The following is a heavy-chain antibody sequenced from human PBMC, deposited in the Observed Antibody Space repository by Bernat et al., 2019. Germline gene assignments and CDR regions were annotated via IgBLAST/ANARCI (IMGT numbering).Heavy chain of an antibody. CDR2: INAGNGNT. V-gene: IGHV1-3*01. CDR3: ARGTLLTTPNWFDP. CDR1: GYTFTSYA. Sequence: QVQLVQSGAEVKKPGASVKVSCKASGYTFTSYAMHWVRQAPGQRLEWMGWINAGNGNTKYSQKFQGRVTITRDTSASTAYMELSSLRSEDTAVYYCARGTLLTTPNWFDPWGQGTLVTVSS. D-gene: IGHD4-11*01. J-gene: IGHJ5*02.